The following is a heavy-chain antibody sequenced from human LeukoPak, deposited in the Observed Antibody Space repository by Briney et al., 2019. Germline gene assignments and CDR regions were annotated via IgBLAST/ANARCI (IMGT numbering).Heavy chain of an antibody. CDR1: GFTFGDYA. V-gene: IGHV3-30-3*01. J-gene: IGHJ4*02. CDR2: ISYDGSNK. Sequence: GGSLRLSCAASGFTFGDYAMHWVRQAPGKGLEWVAVISYDGSNKYYADSVKGRFTISRDNSRNTLYLQMDSLRADDTAVYYCARSGIQSGYCSSTSCYTGYWGQGTLVTVSS. D-gene: IGHD2-2*02. CDR3: ARSGIQSGYCSSTSCYTGY.